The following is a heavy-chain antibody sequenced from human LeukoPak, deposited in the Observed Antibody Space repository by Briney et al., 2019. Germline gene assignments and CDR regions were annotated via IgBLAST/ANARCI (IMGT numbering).Heavy chain of an antibody. V-gene: IGHV1-69*13. CDR2: IIPIFGTA. Sequence: ASVKVSCKASGGTFSSYAISWVRQAPGQGLEWMGGIIPIFGTANYAQKFQGRVTITADESTSTAYMELSSLRSEDTAVYYCATGRYCSSTSCDPNWFDPWGQGTLVTVSS. J-gene: IGHJ5*02. CDR3: ATGRYCSSTSCDPNWFDP. D-gene: IGHD2-2*01. CDR1: GGTFSSYA.